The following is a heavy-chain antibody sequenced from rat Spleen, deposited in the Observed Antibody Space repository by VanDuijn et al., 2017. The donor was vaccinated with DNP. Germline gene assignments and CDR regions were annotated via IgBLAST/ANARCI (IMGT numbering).Heavy chain of an antibody. Sequence: EVQLQESGPGLVKPSQSLSLTCSVTGYSITGNYWGWIRKFPGKKMEWIGHINYSGSTTYNPFLESRISITRDTSKNQFFLQLNSVTTEDTATYYCARGFFDYWGRGVMVTVSS. V-gene: IGHV3-1*01. CDR1: GYSITGNY. J-gene: IGHJ2*01. D-gene: IGHD4-4*01. CDR2: INYSGST. CDR3: ARGFFDY.